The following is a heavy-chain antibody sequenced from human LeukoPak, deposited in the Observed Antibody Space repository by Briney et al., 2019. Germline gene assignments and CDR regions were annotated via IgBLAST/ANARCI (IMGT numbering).Heavy chain of an antibody. J-gene: IGHJ4*02. CDR1: GFTFSSYS. Sequence: GGFLRLSCAASGFTFSSYSMNWVRQAPGKGLEWVSSISSSSSYIYYADSVKGRFTISRDNAKNSLYLQMNSLRAEDTAVYYCARGGRVTMIVLDYWGQGTLVTVSS. CDR3: ARGGRVTMIVLDY. CDR2: ISSSSSYI. V-gene: IGHV3-21*01. D-gene: IGHD3-22*01.